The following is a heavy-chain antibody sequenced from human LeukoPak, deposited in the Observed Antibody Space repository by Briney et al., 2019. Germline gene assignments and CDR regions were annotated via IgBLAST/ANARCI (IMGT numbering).Heavy chain of an antibody. V-gene: IGHV3-9*01. CDR2: ISWNSGTR. CDR3: AKHYYYDSSGYYYFDY. J-gene: IGHJ4*02. CDR1: GFNFNNYA. Sequence: GGSLRLSCAGSGFNFNNYAMHWVRQAPGKGLEWLSGISWNSGTRGYADSVKGRFTISRDNAKNSLYLQMNSLRAEDTAVYYCAKHYYYDSSGYYYFDYWGQGTLVTVSS. D-gene: IGHD3-22*01.